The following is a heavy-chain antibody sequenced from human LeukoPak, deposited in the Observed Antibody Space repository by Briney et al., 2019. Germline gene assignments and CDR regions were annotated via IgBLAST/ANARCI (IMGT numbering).Heavy chain of an antibody. V-gene: IGHV3-66*01. J-gene: IGHJ4*02. CDR3: ARGPSGYHNI. CDR2: IYSGGST. D-gene: IGHD5-12*01. CDR1: EFGVGSNY. Sequence: GGSLRLSCAASEFGVGSNYMSWVRQAPGKGLEWVSLIYSGGSTNYADSVKGRFTISRDSSKNTLYLQMNSLRAEDTAVYYCARGPSGYHNIGGQGTLVTVPS.